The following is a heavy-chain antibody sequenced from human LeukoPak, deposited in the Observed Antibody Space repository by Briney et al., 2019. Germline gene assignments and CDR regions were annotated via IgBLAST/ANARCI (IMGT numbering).Heavy chain of an antibody. J-gene: IGHJ5*02. CDR2: INPNSGGT. CDR3: ARDHYGSGSYYENWFDP. V-gene: IGHV1-2*02. D-gene: IGHD3-10*01. CDR1: GYTFTGYY. Sequence: GASVKVSCKASGYTFTGYYMHWVRQAPGQGLEWMGWINPNSGGTNYAQKFQGRVTMTRDTSISTAYMELSRLRSDDTAVYYCARDHYGSGSYYENWFDPWGQGTLVTVSS.